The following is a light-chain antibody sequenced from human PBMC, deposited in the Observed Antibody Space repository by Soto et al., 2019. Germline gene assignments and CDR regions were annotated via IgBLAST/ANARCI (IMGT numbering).Light chain of an antibody. CDR3: QVWDSSSDHPV. J-gene: IGLJ1*01. CDR1: NIGSKS. V-gene: IGLV3-21*02. Sequence: SYELTQPPSVPVAPGQTARITCGGNNIGSKSVHWYQQKPGQAPVLVVSYDSDRPSGIPERFSGSNSGNTATLTISRVEAGDEADYYCQVWDSSSDHPVFGAGTKVTVL. CDR2: YDS.